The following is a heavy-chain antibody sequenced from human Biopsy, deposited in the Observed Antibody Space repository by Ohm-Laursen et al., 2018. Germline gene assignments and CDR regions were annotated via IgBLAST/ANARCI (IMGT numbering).Heavy chain of an antibody. V-gene: IGHV4-59*01. CDR3: ARVGAGAPSIDYFDY. D-gene: IGHD1-26*01. J-gene: IGHJ4*02. Sequence: GTLSLTCTVSGRSIGSFFWSWIRQPPGKGLEWIGYIYYSGSTNYNPSLRSRVTISVDRSKNQFYLELSSVTAADTSVYYCARVGAGAPSIDYFDYWGQGALVTVSS. CDR2: IYYSGST. CDR1: GRSIGSFF.